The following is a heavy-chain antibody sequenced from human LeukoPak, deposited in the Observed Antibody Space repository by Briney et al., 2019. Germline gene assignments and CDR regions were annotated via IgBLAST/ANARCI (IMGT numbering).Heavy chain of an antibody. V-gene: IGHV4-61*02. J-gene: IGHJ4*02. D-gene: IGHD6-19*01. Sequence: PSETLSLTCTVSGDSISSGSYYWSWIRQPAGKGLEWIGRIYTSGSTNYNPSLKSRVTISVDTSKNQFSLKLSSVTAADTAVYYCARVRGWEEFDYWGQGTLVTVSS. CDR3: ARVRGWEEFDY. CDR2: IYTSGST. CDR1: GDSISSGSYY.